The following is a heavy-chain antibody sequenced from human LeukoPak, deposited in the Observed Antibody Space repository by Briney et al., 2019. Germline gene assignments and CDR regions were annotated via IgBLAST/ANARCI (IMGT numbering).Heavy chain of an antibody. J-gene: IGHJ5*02. D-gene: IGHD2-2*01. Sequence: SETLSLTCAVSGGSISSSNWWSWVRQPPGKGLEWIGEIYHSGSANYNPSLKSRVTISVDKSQNHFSLTLTSVTAADTAVYYCVRDVGRYCNGIICYDNWFDPWGQGTLVTVSS. CDR3: VRDVGRYCNGIICYDNWFDP. CDR2: IYHSGSA. CDR1: GGSISSSNW. V-gene: IGHV4-4*02.